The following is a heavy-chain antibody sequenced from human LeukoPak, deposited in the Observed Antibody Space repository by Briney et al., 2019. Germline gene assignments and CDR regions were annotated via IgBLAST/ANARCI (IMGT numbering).Heavy chain of an antibody. J-gene: IGHJ4*02. Sequence: GASVKVPGKAFGNTSTGYYMHWGRQAPGQGLGWLGWINPNSGGTNYAQKFQGRVTMTRDTSISTAYMELSRLRSDDTAVYYCATLDPRGYTTFDYWGQGTLVTVSS. CDR2: INPNSGGT. CDR1: GNTSTGYY. D-gene: IGHD1-1*01. V-gene: IGHV1-2*02. CDR3: ATLDPRGYTTFDY.